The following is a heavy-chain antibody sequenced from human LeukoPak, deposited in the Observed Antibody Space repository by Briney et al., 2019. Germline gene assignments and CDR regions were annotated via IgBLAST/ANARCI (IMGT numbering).Heavy chain of an antibody. Sequence: GGSLRLSCAASGFTVSSNYMSWVRQAPGKGLEWVSIIYRGGSTDYADSVKCRFTISRDNSKNTLYLQMNSLRAEDTAVYYCASGDGYSSTWFPKWGQGTLVTVSS. CDR1: GFTVSSNY. V-gene: IGHV3-53*01. CDR2: IYRGGST. J-gene: IGHJ4*02. CDR3: ASGDGYSSTWFPK. D-gene: IGHD6-13*01.